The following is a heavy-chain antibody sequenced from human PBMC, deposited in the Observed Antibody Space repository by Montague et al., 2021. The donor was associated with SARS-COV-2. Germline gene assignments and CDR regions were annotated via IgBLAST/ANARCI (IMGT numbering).Heavy chain of an antibody. Sequence: SETLSLTCTVSGGSITNNIDYWAWIRQPPGKGLEWIGRIYYTGNTYYNPSLKSRVTISVVTSKNHFTLKLSSVTAAETAVYYCARLKRYFDSSGSPSAFDFWGQGTKVTVSS. J-gene: IGHJ3*01. V-gene: IGHV4-39*02. CDR1: GGSITNNIDY. CDR2: IYYTGNT. D-gene: IGHD3-22*01. CDR3: ARLKRYFDSSGSPSAFDF.